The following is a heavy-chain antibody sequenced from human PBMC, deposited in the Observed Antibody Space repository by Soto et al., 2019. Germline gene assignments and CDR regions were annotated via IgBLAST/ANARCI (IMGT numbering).Heavy chain of an antibody. Sequence: SQTLSLTCAISGDSVSSNSAAWNWIRQSPSRGLEWLGRTYYRSKWYNDYAVSVKSRITINPDTSKNQFSLKLRSVTAADTAVYYCAREDLRAVAAAPYNWFDPWGQGTLVTVSS. V-gene: IGHV6-1*01. CDR2: TYYRSKWYN. CDR1: GDSVSSNSAA. CDR3: AREDLRAVAAAPYNWFDP. D-gene: IGHD6-13*01. J-gene: IGHJ5*02.